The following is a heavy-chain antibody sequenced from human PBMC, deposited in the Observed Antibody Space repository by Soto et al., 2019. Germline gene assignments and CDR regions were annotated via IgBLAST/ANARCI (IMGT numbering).Heavy chain of an antibody. CDR3: ARGLYCSSTSCRNNWFDP. D-gene: IGHD2-2*01. Sequence: ASVKVSCKASGYTFTGYYMHWVRQAPGQGLEWMGWINPNSGGTNYAQKFQGWVTMTRDTSISTAYMELSRLRSDDTAVYYCARGLYCSSTSCRNNWFDPWGQGTLVTVSS. CDR2: INPNSGGT. J-gene: IGHJ5*02. CDR1: GYTFTGYY. V-gene: IGHV1-2*04.